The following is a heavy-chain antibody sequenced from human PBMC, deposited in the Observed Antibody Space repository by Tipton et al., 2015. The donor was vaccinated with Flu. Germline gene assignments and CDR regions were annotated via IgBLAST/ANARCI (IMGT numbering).Heavy chain of an antibody. V-gene: IGHV4-34*01. Sequence: TLSLTCAVYVVSFSGYYWSWIRQPPGKGLEWIGEINHSGSTNYNPSLKSRVTISVDTSKNQFSLKLSSVTAADTAVYYCARGRQQLVRWGQGTLVTVSS. CDR1: VVSFSGYY. D-gene: IGHD6-13*01. J-gene: IGHJ4*02. CDR3: ARGRQQLVR. CDR2: INHSGST.